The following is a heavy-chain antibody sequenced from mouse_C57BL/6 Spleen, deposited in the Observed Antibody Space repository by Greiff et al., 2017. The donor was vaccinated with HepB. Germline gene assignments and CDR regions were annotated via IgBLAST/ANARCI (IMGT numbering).Heavy chain of an antibody. Sequence: EVQLVESGEGLVKPGGSLKLSCAASGFTFSSYAMSWVRQTPEKRLEWVAYISSGGDYIYYADTVKGRFTISRDNARNTLYLQMSSLKSEDTAMYYCTRDNLPRGYFDVWGTGTTVTVSS. J-gene: IGHJ1*03. CDR3: TRDNLPRGYFDV. V-gene: IGHV5-9-1*02. D-gene: IGHD3-3*01. CDR1: GFTFSSYA. CDR2: ISSGGDYI.